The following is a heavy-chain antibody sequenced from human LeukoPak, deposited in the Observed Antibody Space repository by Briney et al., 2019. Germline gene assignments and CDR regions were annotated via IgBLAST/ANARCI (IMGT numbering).Heavy chain of an antibody. J-gene: IGHJ4*02. CDR1: GFSFSRFY. V-gene: IGHV3-11*01. Sequence: GGSLRLSCAASGFSFSRFYMSWVRQTPGKALEWISYIPTSGISVHYADSVRGRFTASRDDAKNSLHLQMASLRVEDTAVYYCTRAEGLGPGAHFDQWGQGALVIVSS. CDR2: IPTSGISV. CDR3: TRAEGLGPGAHFDQ.